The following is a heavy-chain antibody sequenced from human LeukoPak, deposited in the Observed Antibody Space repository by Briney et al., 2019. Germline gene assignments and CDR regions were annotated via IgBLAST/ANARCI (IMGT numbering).Heavy chain of an antibody. J-gene: IGHJ4*02. Sequence: SETLSLTCAVSGGSISSSNWWSWVRQPPGKGLEWIGEIYHSGGTNYNPSLKSRVTISVDKSKNQFSLKLSSVTAADTAVYYCVSVGYYDSSGYYVDYWGQGTLVTVSS. D-gene: IGHD3-22*01. V-gene: IGHV4-4*02. CDR1: GGSISSSNW. CDR3: VSVGYYDSSGYYVDY. CDR2: IYHSGGT.